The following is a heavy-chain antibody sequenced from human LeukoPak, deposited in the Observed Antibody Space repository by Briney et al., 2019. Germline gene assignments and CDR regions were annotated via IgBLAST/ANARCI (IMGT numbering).Heavy chain of an antibody. CDR1: GGSISSYY. Sequence: PSETLSLNCTVSGGSISSYYWSWIRQPPGKGLEWIGYIYYSGSTNYNPSLKGRVTISVDTSKNQFSLKLSSVTAADTAVYYCARQYSSSSHFDYWGQGTLVTVSS. J-gene: IGHJ4*02. D-gene: IGHD6-6*01. CDR3: ARQYSSSSHFDY. CDR2: IYYSGST. V-gene: IGHV4-59*01.